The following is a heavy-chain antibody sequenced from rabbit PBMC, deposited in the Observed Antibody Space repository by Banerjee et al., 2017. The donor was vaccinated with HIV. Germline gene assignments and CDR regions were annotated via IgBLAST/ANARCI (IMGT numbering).Heavy chain of an antibody. CDR3: ARDSSGRGPDLDL. D-gene: IGHD4-1*01. CDR1: GFSFSSGYY. V-gene: IGHV1S40*01. CDR2: INTGSGSA. J-gene: IGHJ4*01. Sequence: QSLEESGGDLVKPGASLTLTCTASGFSFSSGYYMCWVRQAPGKGLELIGYINTGSGSADYASWVNGRFTISKTSSTTVTLQMTSLTAADTATYFCARDSSGRGPDLDLWGPGTLVTVS.